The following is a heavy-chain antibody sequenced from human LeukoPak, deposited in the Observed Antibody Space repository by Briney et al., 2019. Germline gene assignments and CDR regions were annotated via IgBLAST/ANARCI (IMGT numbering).Heavy chain of an antibody. V-gene: IGHV5-51*01. Sequence: RGGSLKIPCMGSGYSFTSYWIGWVGQVPGKGLEWMGIIFPGDSGTRYSPSFQSQVTSSDDKSTRPAYLQCCSLKASDTAMYYCARRGIAAAGTFEWFDPWGQGTLVTVSS. CDR1: GYSFTSYW. CDR2: IFPGDSGT. J-gene: IGHJ5*02. CDR3: ARRGIAAAGTFEWFDP. D-gene: IGHD6-13*01.